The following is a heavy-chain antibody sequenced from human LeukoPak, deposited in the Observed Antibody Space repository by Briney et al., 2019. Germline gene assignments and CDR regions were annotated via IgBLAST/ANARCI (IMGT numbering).Heavy chain of an antibody. V-gene: IGHV3-20*04. D-gene: IGHD4-17*01. Sequence: GGSLRLSCAACGFMFDDYGMSWVRQAPGKGLEWISGINWNGGRRGYADSVKGRFTISRDNAKNSLYLQMNSLRAEDTALYYCARDYDYGDYPGYWGQGTLVTVSS. CDR2: INWNGGRR. CDR3: ARDYDYGDYPGY. CDR1: GFMFDDYG. J-gene: IGHJ4*02.